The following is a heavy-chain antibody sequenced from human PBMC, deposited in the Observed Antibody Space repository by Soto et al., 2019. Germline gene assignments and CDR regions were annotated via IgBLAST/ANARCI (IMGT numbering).Heavy chain of an antibody. V-gene: IGHV1-18*01. Sequence: QVQLVQSGAEVKKPGASVKVSCKASGYTFTNYAISWVRQAPGQGLEWMGWISAYNGNTNYAQKLQGRVTMTTDTSTSAALGELRSMRSDDTAVDYCASAWFVDFVYYFDYWGQGTMVTVSS. CDR3: ASAWFVDFVYYFDY. CDR1: GYTFTNYA. J-gene: IGHJ4*02. CDR2: ISAYNGNT. D-gene: IGHD3-10*01.